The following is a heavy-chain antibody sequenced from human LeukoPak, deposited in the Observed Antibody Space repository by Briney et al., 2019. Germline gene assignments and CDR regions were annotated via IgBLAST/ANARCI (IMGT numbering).Heavy chain of an antibody. CDR3: ARDGLGYCSGGSCLAFDI. V-gene: IGHV1-18*01. Sequence: ASVKVSCKASVYTFTSYGISWVRQAPGQGLEGMGWISAYNGNTNYAQKPQGRVTMTTDTSTRTAYMELRSLRSDDTAVYYCARDGLGYCSGGSCLAFDIWGQGTMVTVSS. CDR2: ISAYNGNT. J-gene: IGHJ3*02. CDR1: VYTFTSYG. D-gene: IGHD2-15*01.